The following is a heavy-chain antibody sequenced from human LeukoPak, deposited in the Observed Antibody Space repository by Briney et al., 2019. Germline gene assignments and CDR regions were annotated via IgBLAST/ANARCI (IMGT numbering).Heavy chain of an antibody. CDR1: GFTFSTYW. CDR3: VRGGAAAGLFDY. J-gene: IGHJ4*02. Sequence: PGGSLRLSCATSGFTFSTYWMHWVRQAPGKGLVWVSRIDTDGTITTYADSVKGRFTISRDNAKNTLYLQMNSLGVEDTAVYYCVRGGAAAGLFDYWGRGTLVTVSS. V-gene: IGHV3-74*01. CDR2: IDTDGTIT. D-gene: IGHD6-13*01.